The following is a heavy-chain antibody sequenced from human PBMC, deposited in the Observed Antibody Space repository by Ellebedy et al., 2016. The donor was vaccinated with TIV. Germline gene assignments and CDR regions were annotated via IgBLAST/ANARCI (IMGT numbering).Heavy chain of an antibody. J-gene: IGHJ3*02. CDR2: INPNSGGT. CDR3: ARLEPSYDAFDI. V-gene: IGHV1-2*04. Sequence: ASVKVSXXASGYTFTGYYIHWVRQAPGQGLEWMGWINPNSGGTKYAQKFQGWVTMTRDTSINTAYMELSRLKSDDTAVYYCARLEPSYDAFDIWGQGTMVTVSS. CDR1: GYTFTGYY.